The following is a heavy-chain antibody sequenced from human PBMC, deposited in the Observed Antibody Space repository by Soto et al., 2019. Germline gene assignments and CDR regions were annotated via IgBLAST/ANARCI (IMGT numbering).Heavy chain of an antibody. V-gene: IGHV1-18*01. D-gene: IGHD1-26*01. CDR1: GYTFHNYG. J-gene: IGHJ4*02. Sequence: QVQLVQSGAEVKKPGASVKVSCKTSGYTFHNYGINWVRQAPGQGLEWMGWISANNGNRNYAQKFQGRVTLTIDRSTTTAYMELRSLASDDTAVYYCARVIELYGGPTWDLIDYWGQGTLVTVSS. CDR2: ISANNGNR. CDR3: ARVIELYGGPTWDLIDY.